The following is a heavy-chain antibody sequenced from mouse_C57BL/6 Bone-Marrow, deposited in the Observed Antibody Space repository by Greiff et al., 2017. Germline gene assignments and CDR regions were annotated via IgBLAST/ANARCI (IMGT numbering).Heavy chain of an antibody. Sequence: VQLQQSGAELARPGASVKLSCKASGYTFTSYGISWVKQRTGQGLEWIGEIYPRSGNTYYNEKFKGKAPLTAAKSSSTAYMELRSLTSEDSAVYFCARETGLRRRGYYCGYWGQGTTLTVSA. CDR1: GYTFTSYG. CDR3: ARETGLRRRGYYCGY. D-gene: IGHD2-2*01. CDR2: IYPRSGNT. J-gene: IGHJ2*01. V-gene: IGHV1-81*01.